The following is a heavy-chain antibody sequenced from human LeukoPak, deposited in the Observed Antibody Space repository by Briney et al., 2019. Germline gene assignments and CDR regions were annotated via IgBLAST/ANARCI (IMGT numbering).Heavy chain of an antibody. CDR2: INPNSGGT. Sequence: ASVKVSCKASGYTFTGYYMHWVRQAPGQGPEWMGWINPNSGGTNYAQKFQGRVTMTRDTSISTAYMELSRLRSDDTAVYYCARDTSSGWYSDYWGQGTLVTVSS. J-gene: IGHJ4*02. CDR3: ARDTSSGWYSDY. CDR1: GYTFTGYY. D-gene: IGHD6-19*01. V-gene: IGHV1-2*02.